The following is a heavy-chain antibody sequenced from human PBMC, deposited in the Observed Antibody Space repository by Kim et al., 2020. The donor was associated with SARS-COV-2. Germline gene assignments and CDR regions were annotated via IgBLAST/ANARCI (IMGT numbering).Heavy chain of an antibody. CDR2: IWYAGTNT. Sequence: GESLKISCVSSGFTFSNHAMHWVRQAPGKGLEWLSVIWYAGTNTRHADSVKGRFTITRDNSKKTVYLQMNSLRADDTGVYYCARDPQSFFGAAGYGLDVWGPGTTVTVSS. CDR1: GFTFSNHA. CDR3: ARDPQSFFGAAGYGLDV. J-gene: IGHJ6*02. V-gene: IGHV3-33*08. D-gene: IGHD3-16*01.